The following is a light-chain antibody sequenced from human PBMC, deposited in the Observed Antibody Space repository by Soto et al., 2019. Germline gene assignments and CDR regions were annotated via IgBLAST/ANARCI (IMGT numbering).Light chain of an antibody. J-gene: IGKJ5*01. CDR3: QQYYSYPIT. V-gene: IGKV1-8*01. Sequence: PSSLSASTGARVTITCRASQGISSYLAWYQQKPGRAPKLLIYAASTLQSGVPSRFSGSGSGTDFTLTISCLQSEDFATYYCQQYYSYPITFGQGTRLEIK. CDR2: AAS. CDR1: QGISSY.